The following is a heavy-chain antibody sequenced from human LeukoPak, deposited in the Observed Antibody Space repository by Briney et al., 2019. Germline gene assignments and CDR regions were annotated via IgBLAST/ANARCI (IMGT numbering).Heavy chain of an antibody. CDR2: IRSKAYGGTT. CDR3: TRIYDSSGYYDYFDY. D-gene: IGHD3-22*01. CDR1: GFTFGDYA. Sequence: PGRSLRLSCTASGFTFGDYAMSWVRQAPGKGLEWVGFIRSKAYGGTTEYAASVKGRFTISRDDSNSIAYLQMNSLKTEDTAVYYCTRIYDSSGYYDYFDYWGQGTLVTVS. J-gene: IGHJ4*02. V-gene: IGHV3-49*04.